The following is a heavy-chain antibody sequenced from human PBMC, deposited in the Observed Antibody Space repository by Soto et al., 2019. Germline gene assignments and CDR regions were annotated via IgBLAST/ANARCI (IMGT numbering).Heavy chain of an antibody. CDR2: IIPILGIA. D-gene: IGHD5-12*01. CDR3: AGKARGYSGYENFDY. J-gene: IGHJ4*02. Sequence: QVQLVQSGAEVKKPGSSVKVSCKASGGTFSSYTISWVRQAPGQGLEWMGRIIPILGIANYAQKFQGRVTITADKSTSTADMGLSSLRSEDTAVYYCAGKARGYSGYENFDYWGQGTLVTVSS. V-gene: IGHV1-69*02. CDR1: GGTFSSYT.